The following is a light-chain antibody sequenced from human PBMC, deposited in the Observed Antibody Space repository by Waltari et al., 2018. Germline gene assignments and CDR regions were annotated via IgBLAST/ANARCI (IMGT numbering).Light chain of an antibody. V-gene: IGLV1-40*01. CDR1: SSNIGAGYD. Sequence: QSVLTQPPSVSGAPGQSVTLSCTGSSSNIGAGYDVHCYQQFPGTAPKLLIFDYSRRPSGVPGRFSGSWSGASASLAITGLQTEDEADYYCQSYDNSLGAWVFGGGTTLTVL. CDR2: DYS. J-gene: IGLJ3*02. CDR3: QSYDNSLGAWV.